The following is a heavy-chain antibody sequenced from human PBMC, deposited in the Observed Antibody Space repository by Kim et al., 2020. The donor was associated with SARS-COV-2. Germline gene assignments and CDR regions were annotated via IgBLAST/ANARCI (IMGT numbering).Heavy chain of an antibody. D-gene: IGHD3-16*01. V-gene: IGHV1-2*06. CDR2: ISPGIGAT. CDR1: GYSFGDYY. CDR3: ARDARMGSVGVDP. Sequence: ASVKVSCKASGYSFGDYYIHWVRQAPGQGLEWMGRISPGIGATYYAQKFQGRVIMTRDTSINTVYMEMSRLRYDDTAIYYCARDARMGSVGVDPWGQGTLVTVSS. J-gene: IGHJ5*02.